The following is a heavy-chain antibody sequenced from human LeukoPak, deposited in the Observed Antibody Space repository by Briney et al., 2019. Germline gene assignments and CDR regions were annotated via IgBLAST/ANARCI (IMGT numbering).Heavy chain of an antibody. J-gene: IGHJ4*02. CDR3: ASWPGGWYGEDS. V-gene: IGHV3-48*04. CDR2: ISSSSSTI. D-gene: IGHD6-19*01. CDR1: GFTFSSYS. Sequence: PGRSLRLSCAASGFTFSSYSMNWVRQAPRKGLEWVSYISSSSSTIYYADSVKGRLTISRDNAKNSLYLQMNSLRAEDTAVYYCASWPGGWYGEDSWGQGTLVTVSS.